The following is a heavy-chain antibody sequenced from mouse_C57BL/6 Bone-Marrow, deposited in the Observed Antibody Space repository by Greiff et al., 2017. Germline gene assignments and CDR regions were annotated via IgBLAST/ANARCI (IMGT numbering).Heavy chain of an antibody. D-gene: IGHD4-1*01. CDR1: GYTFTSYW. Sequence: QVQLQQPGAELVMPGASVKLSCKASGYTFTSYWMHWVKQRPGQGLEWIGEIDPSDSYTNYNQKFKGKSTLTVDKSSSTAYMQLSSLTSEDAAVYYWARWGLGDYWGQGTTLTVSS. V-gene: IGHV1-69*01. CDR3: ARWGLGDY. J-gene: IGHJ2*01. CDR2: IDPSDSYT.